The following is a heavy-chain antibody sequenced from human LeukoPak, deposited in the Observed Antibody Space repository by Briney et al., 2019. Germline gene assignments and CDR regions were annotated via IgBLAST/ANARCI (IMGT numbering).Heavy chain of an antibody. CDR1: GYTFTSYD. Sequence: ASVRVSCKASGYTFTSYDINWVRQATGQGLEWMGWMNPNSGNTGYAQKFQGRVTMTRNTSISTAYMELSSLRSEDTAVYYCARGRIAVAGKTFDYWGQGTLVTVSA. CDR2: MNPNSGNT. J-gene: IGHJ4*02. V-gene: IGHV1-8*01. CDR3: ARGRIAVAGKTFDY. D-gene: IGHD6-19*01.